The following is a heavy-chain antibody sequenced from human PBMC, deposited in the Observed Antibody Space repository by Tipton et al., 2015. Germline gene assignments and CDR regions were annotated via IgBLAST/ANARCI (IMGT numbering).Heavy chain of an antibody. V-gene: IGHV4-39*01. CDR2: IYYSGST. CDR3: ARLKVRGVPWLAQWDY. D-gene: IGHD3-10*01. J-gene: IGHJ4*02. Sequence: GLVKPSETLSLTCTVSGGSISSRTYYWGWIRQSPGRGLEWIGSIYYSGSTYFNPSLKSRVTIFVDTSKNQFSLNLTSVTAADTAVYYCARLKVRGVPWLAQWDYWGQGTLVTVSS. CDR1: GGSISSRTYY.